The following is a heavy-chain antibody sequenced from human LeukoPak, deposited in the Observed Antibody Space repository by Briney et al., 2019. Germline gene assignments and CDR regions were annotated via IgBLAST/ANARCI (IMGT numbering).Heavy chain of an antibody. CDR1: RFTFSDYA. Sequence: GGSLRLSCVASRFTFSDYAMHWVRQAPGKGLEWVAVIWYDGTTKYYADSVKGRFTISRDNSKNTVFLQMNSLRAEDTAVYYCARGGFCGGTTCHDLLYWGQGTLVTVSS. CDR2: IWYDGTTK. V-gene: IGHV3-33*01. J-gene: IGHJ4*02. CDR3: ARGGFCGGTTCHDLLY. D-gene: IGHD2-15*01.